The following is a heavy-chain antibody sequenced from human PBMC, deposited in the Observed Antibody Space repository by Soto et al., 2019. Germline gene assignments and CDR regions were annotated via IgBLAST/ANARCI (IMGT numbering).Heavy chain of an antibody. CDR2: INPQTGGT. CDR1: GYTCTGYY. V-gene: IGHV1-2*02. J-gene: IGHJ6*02. Sequence: ASVKFSCKASGYTCTGYYIHWVREAPGQGLEWMGWINPQTGGTSYAQKFQGRVTLSRDTSINTAYLELTRVRFDDAAVYFCARERYQVISDGMDVWGQGTTVTVSS. D-gene: IGHD2-2*01. CDR3: ARERYQVISDGMDV.